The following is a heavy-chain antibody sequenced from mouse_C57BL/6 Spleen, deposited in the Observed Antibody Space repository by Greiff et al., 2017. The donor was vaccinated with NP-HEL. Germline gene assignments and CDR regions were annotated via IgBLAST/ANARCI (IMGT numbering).Heavy chain of an antibody. V-gene: IGHV1-69*01. CDR3: ARRYYDYDGWYFDV. Sequence: VQLQQPGAELVMPGASVKLSCKASGYTFTSYWMHWVKQRPGQGLEWIGEIDPSDSYTNYNQKFKGKSTLTVDKSSSTAYMQLSSLTSEDSAVYYCARRYYDYDGWYFDVWGTGTTVTVSS. CDR2: IDPSDSYT. J-gene: IGHJ1*03. D-gene: IGHD2-4*01. CDR1: GYTFTSYW.